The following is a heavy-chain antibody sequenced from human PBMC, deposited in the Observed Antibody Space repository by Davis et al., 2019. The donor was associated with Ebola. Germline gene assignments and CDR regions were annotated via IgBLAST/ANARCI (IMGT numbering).Heavy chain of an antibody. Sequence: GESLKISCAASGFTFSSYSMNWVRQAPGKGLEWVSVIYSGGSTYYADSVKGRFTISRDNAKNSLYLQMNSLRAEDTAVYYCARARVTTPYYYGMDVWGQGTTVTVSS. CDR2: IYSGGST. CDR1: GFTFSSYS. V-gene: IGHV3-21*01. CDR3: ARARVTTPYYYGMDV. J-gene: IGHJ6*02. D-gene: IGHD1-14*01.